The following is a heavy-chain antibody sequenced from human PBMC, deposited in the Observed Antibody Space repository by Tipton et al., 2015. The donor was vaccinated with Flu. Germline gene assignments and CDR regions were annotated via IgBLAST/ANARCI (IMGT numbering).Heavy chain of an antibody. CDR2: ISWNSGRI. CDR1: GFTFDDYA. V-gene: IGHV3-9*01. CDR3: AKELVVYDYHYAMDV. D-gene: IGHD2-8*02. Sequence: SLRLSCAASGFTFDDYAMHWVRQGPGKGLEWVSVISWNSGRIDYADSVKGRFTISRDNAKNSLYLQMNSLRAEDTALYYCAKELVVYDYHYAMDVWGQGTTVTVSS. J-gene: IGHJ6*02.